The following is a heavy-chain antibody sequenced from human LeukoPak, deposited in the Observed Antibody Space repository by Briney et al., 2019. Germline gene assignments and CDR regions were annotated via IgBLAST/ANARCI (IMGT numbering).Heavy chain of an antibody. D-gene: IGHD2-21*02. CDR2: ISGSGGST. CDR3: AKSRCGADCYSPFDY. V-gene: IGHV3-23*01. Sequence: GGSLRLSCAASGFTFSSYAMSWVRQAPGKGLEWVSAISGSGGSTYYADSVKGRFTISRDNSKNSLYLQMNSLKAEDTAVYYCAKSRCGADCYSPFDYWGQGTLVTVSS. J-gene: IGHJ4*02. CDR1: GFTFSSYA.